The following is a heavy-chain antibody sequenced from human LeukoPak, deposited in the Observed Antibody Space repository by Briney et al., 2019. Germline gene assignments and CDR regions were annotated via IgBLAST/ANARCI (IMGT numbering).Heavy chain of an antibody. D-gene: IGHD6-19*01. V-gene: IGHV3-11*01. CDR3: ARDGSARGWYYYYGMDV. J-gene: IGHJ6*02. Sequence: GGSLRISCVASGFTFGDYEMHWIRQAPGKGLEWVSYITKTGASIYYAPSVRGRFTISSDTADNSLYLQMNSLRAEDTAVYYCARDGSARGWYYYYGMDVWGQGTTVTVSS. CDR1: GFTFGDYE. CDR2: ITKTGASI.